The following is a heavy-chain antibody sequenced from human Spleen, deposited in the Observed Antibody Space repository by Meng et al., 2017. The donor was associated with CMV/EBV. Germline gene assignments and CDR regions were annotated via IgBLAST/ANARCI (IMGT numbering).Heavy chain of an antibody. CDR3: AQGASFDP. V-gene: IGHV1-69*02. D-gene: IGHD3-16*01. CDR2: IIPSVNIV. CDR1: GDSFRNYI. Sequence: SVRVSCKASGDSFRNYIFNWVRQAPGQGLEWMGRIIPSVNIVNFAPEFQGRVTIIADESTSTSYMDLGSLRSDDTAVYYCAQGASFDPWGQGTLVTVSS. J-gene: IGHJ5*02.